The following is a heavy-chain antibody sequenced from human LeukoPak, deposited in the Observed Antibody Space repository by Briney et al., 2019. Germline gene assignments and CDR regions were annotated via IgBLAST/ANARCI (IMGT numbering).Heavy chain of an antibody. J-gene: IGHJ4*02. D-gene: IGHD1-26*01. CDR3: ARDEGGSYYYF. CDR2: IKKDGSER. CDR1: GFTFSSYW. Sequence: GGSLRLSCAASGFTFSSYWMSWVRQAPGKGLEWVANIKKDGSERYYVDSVKGRFTISRDNAKNSLYLQMNSLRAEDTAVYYCARDEGGSYYYFWGQGTLVTVSS. V-gene: IGHV3-7*01.